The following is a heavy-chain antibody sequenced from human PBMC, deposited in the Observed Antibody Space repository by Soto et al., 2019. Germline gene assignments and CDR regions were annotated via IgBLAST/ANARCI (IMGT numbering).Heavy chain of an antibody. D-gene: IGHD2-15*01. CDR1: GFTFSSYA. J-gene: IGHJ4*02. Sequence: GGSLRLSCAASGFTFSSYAMSWVRQAPGKGLEWVSAISGSGGSTYYADSVKGRVTISRDNSKNTLYLQMNSLRAEDTAVYYCAKGDIVVVVAATTPFDYWGQGTLVTVSS. CDR2: ISGSGGST. V-gene: IGHV3-23*01. CDR3: AKGDIVVVVAATTPFDY.